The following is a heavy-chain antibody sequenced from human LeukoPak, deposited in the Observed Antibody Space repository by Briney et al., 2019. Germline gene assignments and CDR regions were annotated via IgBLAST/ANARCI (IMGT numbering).Heavy chain of an antibody. CDR1: GFTFSSYS. V-gene: IGHV3-48*01. CDR3: ARDTESITIFGVVRSLDH. J-gene: IGHJ4*02. D-gene: IGHD3-3*01. Sequence: GGSLRLSCAASGFTFSSYSMNWVRQAPGKGLEWVSYISSSSSTIYYADSVKGRFTISRDNAKNSLYLQMNSLRAEDTAVYYCARDTESITIFGVVRSLDHWGQGTLVTVSS. CDR2: ISSSSSTI.